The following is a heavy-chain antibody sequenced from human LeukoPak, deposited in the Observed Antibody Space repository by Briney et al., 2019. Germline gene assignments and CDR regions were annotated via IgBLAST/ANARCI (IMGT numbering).Heavy chain of an antibody. CDR1: GGSISSGGYY. V-gene: IGHV4-31*03. CDR2: IYYSGST. CDR3: ARDASGYYDC. Sequence: SETLSLTCTVSGGSISSGGYYWSWIRQHPGKGLEWIGYIYYSGSTYYNPSLKSRVTISVDTSKNQFSLKLSSVTAVDTAVYYCARDASGYYDCWGQGTLVTVSS. J-gene: IGHJ4*02. D-gene: IGHD3-22*01.